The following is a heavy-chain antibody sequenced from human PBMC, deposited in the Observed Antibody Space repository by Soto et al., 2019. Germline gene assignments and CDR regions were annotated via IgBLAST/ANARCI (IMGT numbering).Heavy chain of an antibody. CDR2: INAANGDT. V-gene: IGHV1-3*01. CDR1: WYTFTGYG. D-gene: IGHD6-13*01. CDR3: VRRHVSATGIDWFDP. J-gene: IGHJ5*02. Sequence: GSGGVSFEGSWYTFTGYGIPLVGPAPGQRLEWMGWINAANGDTKYSPKFQGRVTITRDTSASTAYMELSSLRSEDTAVYYCVRRHVSATGIDWFDPWGQGTLVTV.